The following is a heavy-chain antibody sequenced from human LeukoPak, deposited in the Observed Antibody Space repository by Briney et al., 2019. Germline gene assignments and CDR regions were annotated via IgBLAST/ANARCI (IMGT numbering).Heavy chain of an antibody. CDR2: MNPNSGNT. CDR1: GYTFTSYD. J-gene: IGHJ6*03. Sequence: GASVKVSCKASGYTFTSYDINWVRQATGQGLEWMGWMNPNSGNTGHAQKFQGRVTMTRNTSISTAYMELSSLRSEDTAVYYCARDGYSSGWTYYYYYYMDVWGKGATVTISS. CDR3: ARDGYSSGWTYYYYYYMDV. V-gene: IGHV1-8*01. D-gene: IGHD6-19*01.